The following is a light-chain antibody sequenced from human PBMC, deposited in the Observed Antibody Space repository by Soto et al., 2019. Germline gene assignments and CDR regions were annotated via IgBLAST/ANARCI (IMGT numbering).Light chain of an antibody. J-gene: IGKJ1*01. Sequence: EIVLTQSPGTLSLSPGERATLSCRASQSVSSGYLAWYQQRPGQAPRLLIYGASSRATGIPDRFSGSGSGTDFTLTISRLEPEDFAVYYCQQYGISPWTFGPGTKVEIK. CDR2: GAS. V-gene: IGKV3-20*01. CDR3: QQYGISPWT. CDR1: QSVSSGY.